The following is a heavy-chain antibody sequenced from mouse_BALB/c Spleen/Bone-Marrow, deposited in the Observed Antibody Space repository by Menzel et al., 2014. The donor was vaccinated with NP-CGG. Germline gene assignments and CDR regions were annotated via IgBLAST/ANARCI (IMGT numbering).Heavy chain of an antibody. D-gene: IGHD1-1*01. CDR2: IYPGDGDT. CDR1: GYAFSSSW. CDR3: ASGSSSLAY. J-gene: IGHJ3*01. V-gene: IGHV1-82*01. Sequence: VKLLESGPELVKPGASVKISCIASGYAFSSSWMNWVKQRPGRGLEWIGRIYPGDGDTNYNGKFKGKATLTADKSSSTAYMQLSSLTSVDSAVYFCASGSSSLAYWGQGTLVTVSA.